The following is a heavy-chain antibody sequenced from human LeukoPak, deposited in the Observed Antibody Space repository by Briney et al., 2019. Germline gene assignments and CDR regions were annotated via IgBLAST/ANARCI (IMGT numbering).Heavy chain of an antibody. V-gene: IGHV4-59*11. Sequence: SETLSLTCAVSADSFSSHYWTWIRQPPGKGLEWIGYVSYIGYTNYNPSLKSRVTISIDTSKNQFSLKLSSVTAADTAVYYCARDLVTVTKGFDIWGQGTMVGVSS. CDR3: ARDLVTVTKGFDI. CDR2: VSYIGYT. D-gene: IGHD4-17*01. CDR1: ADSFSSHY. J-gene: IGHJ3*02.